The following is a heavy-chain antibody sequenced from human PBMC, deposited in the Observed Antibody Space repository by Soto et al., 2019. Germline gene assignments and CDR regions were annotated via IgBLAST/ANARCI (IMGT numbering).Heavy chain of an antibody. CDR1: GGSFRNYY. V-gene: IGHV4-34*01. Sequence: LSLTCGVYGGSFRNYYWTWLHQPPGKALEWIGEINHRGATNCIPSLKSRVTISIDTSKNLFSLKLTSVTAADTSVYYCARTDIVTTNLFDPWGQGTLVTVSS. CDR3: ARTDIVTTNLFDP. CDR2: INHRGAT. D-gene: IGHD5-12*01. J-gene: IGHJ5*02.